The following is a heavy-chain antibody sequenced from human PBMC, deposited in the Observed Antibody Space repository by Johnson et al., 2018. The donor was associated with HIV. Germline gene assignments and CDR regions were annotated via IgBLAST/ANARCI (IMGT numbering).Heavy chain of an antibody. Sequence: QAQLVESGGGVVQPGRSLRLSCAASRFTFSNYAMHWVRQAPGKGLEWVAIISYGGNEKYYADSVKGRFTISRDDSKNTLLLQMKSLRAEDTAVYFCARKSVINFDAFDIWGQGTLVIVSS. D-gene: IGHD4-23*01. V-gene: IGHV3-30*04. CDR2: ISYGGNEK. J-gene: IGHJ3*02. CDR1: RFTFSNYA. CDR3: ARKSVINFDAFDI.